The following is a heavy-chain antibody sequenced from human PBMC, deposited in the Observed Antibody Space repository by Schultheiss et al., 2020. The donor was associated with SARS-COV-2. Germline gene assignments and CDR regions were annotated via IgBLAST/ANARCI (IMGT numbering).Heavy chain of an antibody. J-gene: IGHJ4*02. V-gene: IGHV1-18*04. CDR2: ISGYNGYT. Sequence: ASVKVSCKTSGYTFTSHGISWVRQAPGQGFEWMGWISGYNGYTDYAQKLQGRVTMTTDTSTSTVYMELSSLRSEDTAVYYCARDSEGAYGGDSLGLDYWGQGTLVTVSS. CDR1: GYTFTSHG. D-gene: IGHD4-23*01. CDR3: ARDSEGAYGGDSLGLDY.